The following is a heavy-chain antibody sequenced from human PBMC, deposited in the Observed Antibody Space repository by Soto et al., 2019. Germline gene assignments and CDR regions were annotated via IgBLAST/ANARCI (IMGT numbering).Heavy chain of an antibody. D-gene: IGHD3-22*01. V-gene: IGHV4-39*01. CDR1: GGSIISSSYY. CDR2: IYYSGST. CDR3: ARRGRGTYYYDSSGHKDV. Sequence: SETLSLTCTVSGGSIISSSYYWVWIRQPPGKGLEWIGSIYYSGSTYYNPSLKSRVTISVDTSKNQFSLKLSSVTAADTAVYYCARRGRGTYYYDSSGHKDVWGQGTTVTVSS. J-gene: IGHJ6*02.